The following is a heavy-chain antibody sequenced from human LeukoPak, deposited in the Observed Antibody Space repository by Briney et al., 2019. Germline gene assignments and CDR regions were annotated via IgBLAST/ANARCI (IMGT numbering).Heavy chain of an antibody. D-gene: IGHD3-3*01. CDR1: GFTFSSYA. CDR3: AKDLSITIFGVVIIYFDY. V-gene: IGHV3-23*01. Sequence: PGGSLRLPCAASGFTFSSYAMSWVRQAPGKGLEWVSAISGSGGSTYYADSVKGRFTISRDNSKNTLYLQMNSLRAEDTAVYYCAKDLSITIFGVVIIYFDYWGQGTLVTVSS. CDR2: ISGSGGST. J-gene: IGHJ4*02.